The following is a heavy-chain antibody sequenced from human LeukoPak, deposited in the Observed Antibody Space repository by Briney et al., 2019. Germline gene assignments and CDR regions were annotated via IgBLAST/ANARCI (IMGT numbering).Heavy chain of an antibody. D-gene: IGHD5-18*01. V-gene: IGHV4-59*01. CDR3: AREDSYGYGGVWFDP. Sequence: PSETLSLTCTVSGGSISSYSWSWIRQPPGKGLEWIGYIYYSGSTNYNPSLKSRVTISVDTSKNQFSLKLSSVTAADTAVYYCAREDSYGYGGVWFDPWGQGTLVTVSS. CDR2: IYYSGST. CDR1: GGSISSYS. J-gene: IGHJ5*02.